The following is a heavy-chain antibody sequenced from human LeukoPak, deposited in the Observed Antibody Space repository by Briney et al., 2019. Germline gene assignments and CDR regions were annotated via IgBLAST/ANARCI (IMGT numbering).Heavy chain of an antibody. J-gene: IGHJ4*02. V-gene: IGHV1-2*02. D-gene: IGHD3-10*01. CDR2: INPNSGGT. CDR1: GYTFTGYY. CDR3: ARDLLPDSYYYGSGSYYSVDY. Sequence: EASVKVSCKASGYTFTGYYMHWVRQAPGRGLEWMGWINPNSGGTNYAQKFQGRVTMTRDTSISTAYMELSRLRSDDTAVYYCARDLLPDSYYYGSGSYYSVDYWGQGTLVTVSS.